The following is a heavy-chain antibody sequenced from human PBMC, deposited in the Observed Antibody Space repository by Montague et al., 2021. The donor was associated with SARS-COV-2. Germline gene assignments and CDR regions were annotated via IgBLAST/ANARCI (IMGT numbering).Heavy chain of an antibody. D-gene: IGHD3-22*01. CDR3: ARVPDYYDSSGYYFDAFDI. Sequence: SETLSLTCAVSGGSFSGYYWSWIRQPPGKGLEWIGEINHSGSINYNPSLKSRVTISVDTSKNQFSLKLSPVTAADTAVYYCARVPDYYDSSGYYFDAFDIWGQGTLVTVSS. CDR2: INHSGSI. CDR1: GGSFSGYY. V-gene: IGHV4-34*01. J-gene: IGHJ3*02.